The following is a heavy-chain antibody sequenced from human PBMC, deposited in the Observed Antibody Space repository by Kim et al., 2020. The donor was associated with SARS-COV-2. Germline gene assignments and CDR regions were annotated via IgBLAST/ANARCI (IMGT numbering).Heavy chain of an antibody. J-gene: IGHJ4*02. D-gene: IGHD6-13*01. Sequence: GGSLRLSCVASGFTFSSDWMHWVRQAPGKGLVWVSRINGDGSSTNYAHSVKGRFTISRDNAKNTLYLQMNSLRAEDTAVYYCARRRYTSNWYYFDYWGQGTLVTVSS. V-gene: IGHV3-74*01. CDR2: INGDGSST. CDR3: ARRRYTSNWYYFDY. CDR1: GFTFSSDW.